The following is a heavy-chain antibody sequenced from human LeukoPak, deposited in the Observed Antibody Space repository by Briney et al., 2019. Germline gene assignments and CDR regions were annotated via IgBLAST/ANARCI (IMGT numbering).Heavy chain of an antibody. CDR1: GYSISNGYY. CDR2: LYHSDSA. V-gene: IGHV4-38-2*01. J-gene: IGHJ3*01. CDR3: ARAGSRGIGPV. D-gene: IGHD3-10*01. Sequence: PSETLSLTCAVSGYSISNGYYWVWIRQPPGRGLEWIGSLYHSDSAYYNTSLRSRVSMSVDTSKNQFSLKLSSVTAADTAVYYRARAGSRGIGPVWGQGTMVTVSS.